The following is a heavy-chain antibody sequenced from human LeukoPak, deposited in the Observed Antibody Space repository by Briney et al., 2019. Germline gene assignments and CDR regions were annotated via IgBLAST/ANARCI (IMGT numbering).Heavy chain of an antibody. J-gene: IGHJ6*02. CDR1: GFTFSNYA. CDR2: ISGSGVST. D-gene: IGHD4-23*01. CDR3: AKDHPSGGNTRSGYYCYGMDV. Sequence: GGPLRLSCAASGFTFSNYAMTWVRRAPGKGLEWVSLISGSGVSTYYADSVKGRFTFSRDNSKNTLYLQMNSLRAEDTAVYYCAKDHPSGGNTRSGYYCYGMDVWGQGTTVTVSS. V-gene: IGHV3-23*01.